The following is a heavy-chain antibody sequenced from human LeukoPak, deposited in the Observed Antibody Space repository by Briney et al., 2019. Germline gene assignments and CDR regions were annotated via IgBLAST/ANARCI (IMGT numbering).Heavy chain of an antibody. V-gene: IGHV3-21*01. CDR2: ISSSSSYI. CDR1: GFTFSSYS. Sequence: PGGSLRLSCAASGFTFSSYSMNWVRQAPGKGLEWVSSISSSSSYIYYADSVKGRFTISRDNAKNSLYLQMNSLRAEDTAVYYCVGYDSSGYYSFDYWGQGTLVTVSS. D-gene: IGHD3-22*01. J-gene: IGHJ4*02. CDR3: VGYDSSGYYSFDY.